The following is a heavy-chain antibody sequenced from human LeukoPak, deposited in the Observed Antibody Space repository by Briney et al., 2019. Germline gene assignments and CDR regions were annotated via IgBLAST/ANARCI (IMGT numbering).Heavy chain of an antibody. CDR1: GFTFSSYA. CDR3: AKGKTSSSGWAHFDY. Sequence: GGSLRLSCAASGFTFSSYAMTWVRQAPGKGLEWVSTIGGTDDRTYYTDSVKGRFSISRDNPENTLYLQMNSLRGEDTAVYYCAKGKTSSSGWAHFDYWGQGTLVTVSS. J-gene: IGHJ4*02. D-gene: IGHD6-19*01. CDR2: IGGTDDRT. V-gene: IGHV3-23*01.